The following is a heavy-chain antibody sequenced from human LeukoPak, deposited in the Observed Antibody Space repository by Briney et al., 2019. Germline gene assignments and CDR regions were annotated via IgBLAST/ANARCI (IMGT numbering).Heavy chain of an antibody. Sequence: PGRSLRLSCATSGFTVSSIYMSWVRQAPGKGLEWVSVIYGGGTTYYADSVKGRFTISRDNSKNTLFLQMNSLRVEDTAVYYCALALAVSGFNYFDYWGQGTLVTVSS. CDR1: GFTVSSIY. D-gene: IGHD5-12*01. J-gene: IGHJ4*02. V-gene: IGHV3-66*01. CDR3: ALALAVSGFNYFDY. CDR2: IYGGGTT.